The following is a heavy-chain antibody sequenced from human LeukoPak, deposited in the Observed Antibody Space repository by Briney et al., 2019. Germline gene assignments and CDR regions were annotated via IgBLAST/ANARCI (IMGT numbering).Heavy chain of an antibody. CDR1: GYSFTNYY. CDR2: INPTNGGT. J-gene: IGHJ4*02. D-gene: IGHD6-19*01. Sequence: ASVKVSCKASGYSFTNYYVHWVRQAPGQGPEWMGLINPTNGGTTYAPKFQGRVTMTKDTSTSTVYMVLSRLGSADTALYYCARETDIAVAANYFDYWGQGTLVTVSS. CDR3: ARETDIAVAANYFDY. V-gene: IGHV1-46*01.